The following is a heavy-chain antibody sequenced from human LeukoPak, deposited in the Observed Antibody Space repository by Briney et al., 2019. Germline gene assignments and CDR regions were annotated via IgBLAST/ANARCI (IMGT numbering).Heavy chain of an antibody. V-gene: IGHV3-74*01. D-gene: IGHD3-3*01. Sequence: GGSLRLSCAASGFTFNLYWMHWVRQVPGKGLVCVSHINNDGSSTNYADSVKGRFTISRDNAKNTLYLQMNSLRAEDTAVYYCARDGGAFDIWGQGTVVTVSS. CDR1: GFTFNLYW. CDR3: ARDGGAFDI. CDR2: INNDGSST. J-gene: IGHJ3*02.